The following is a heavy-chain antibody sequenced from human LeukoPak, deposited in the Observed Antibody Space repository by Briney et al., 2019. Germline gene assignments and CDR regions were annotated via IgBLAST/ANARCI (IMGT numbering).Heavy chain of an antibody. J-gene: IGHJ5*02. Sequence: SETLSLTCTVSGGSISSGSYYWSWIRQPAGKGLEWIGRIYTSGSTNYNPSLKSRVTISVDTSKNQFSLKLSSVTAADTAVYYCARGVLLWFGELLSNWFDPWGQGTLVTVSS. D-gene: IGHD3-10*01. V-gene: IGHV4-61*02. CDR3: ARGVLLWFGELLSNWFDP. CDR2: IYTSGST. CDR1: GGSISSGSYY.